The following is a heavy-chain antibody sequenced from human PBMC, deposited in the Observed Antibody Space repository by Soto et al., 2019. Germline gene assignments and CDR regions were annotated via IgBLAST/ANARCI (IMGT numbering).Heavy chain of an antibody. J-gene: IGHJ6*02. V-gene: IGHV1-69*01. D-gene: IGHD3-22*01. Sequence: QVQLVQSGAEVKKPGSSVKVSCKASGGTFRSYSISWVRQAPGQGLEWMGGIIPIFDITNYAQKLQGRVTITADESTSTAYMELISLGSDDTAVYYCARPDEGGYSSNHHYYYALDVWGPGTTVT. CDR2: IIPIFDIT. CDR3: ARPDEGGYSSNHHYYYALDV. CDR1: GGTFRSYS.